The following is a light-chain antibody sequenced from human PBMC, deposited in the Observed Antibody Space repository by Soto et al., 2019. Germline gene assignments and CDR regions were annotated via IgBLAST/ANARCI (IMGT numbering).Light chain of an antibody. CDR3: HTWGTGIQV. Sequence: QPVLTQSPSASASLGASVTLTCTLSSGHSSYAIALHQQQPEKGPRYLMKINSDGSHSTGDGIPDRCSGSSSGAERYLSISRLQSEDEAYYYCHTWGTGIQVFGGGTKVTVL. CDR1: SGHSSYA. J-gene: IGLJ2*01. V-gene: IGLV4-69*01. CDR2: INSDGSH.